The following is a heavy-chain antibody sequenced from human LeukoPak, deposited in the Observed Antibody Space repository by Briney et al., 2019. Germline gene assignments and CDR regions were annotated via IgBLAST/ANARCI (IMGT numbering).Heavy chain of an antibody. V-gene: IGHV1-2*04. Sequence: ASVKVSCKASGGTFISYAISWVRQAPGQGLEWMGWINPNSGGTNYAQKFQGWVTMTRDTSISTAYMELSRLRSDDTAVYYCARSATAVRYFDYWGQGTLVTVSS. CDR2: INPNSGGT. CDR1: GGTFISYA. D-gene: IGHD5-18*01. CDR3: ARSATAVRYFDY. J-gene: IGHJ4*02.